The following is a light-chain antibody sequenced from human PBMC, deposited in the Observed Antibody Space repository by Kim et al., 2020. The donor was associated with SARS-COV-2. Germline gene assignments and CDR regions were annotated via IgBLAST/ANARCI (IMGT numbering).Light chain of an antibody. J-gene: IGLJ1*01. CDR1: SLRSHY. CDR2: GEN. V-gene: IGLV3-19*01. CDR3: NSRDNSGHREV. Sequence: SSALTQDPAVSVALGQTVRITCQGDSLRSHYATWYQQKPGQAPVLVIYGENKRPSGIPDRFFGSSSGTTASLTITGAQAEDEADYYCNSRDNSGHREVFGTGTKVTVL.